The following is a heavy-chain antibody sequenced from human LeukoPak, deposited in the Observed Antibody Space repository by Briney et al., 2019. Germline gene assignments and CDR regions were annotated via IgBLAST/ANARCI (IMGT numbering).Heavy chain of an antibody. CDR2: ISSSGSTI. D-gene: IGHD5-12*01. Sequence: QPGGSLRLSCAASGFTFSSYEMNWVRQAPGKGLEWVSYISSSGSTIYYADSVKGRFTISRDNAKNSLYLQMNSLRAEDTAVYYCASSSGPGGYYYYGMDVWGKGTTVTVSS. V-gene: IGHV3-48*03. CDR3: ASSSGPGGYYYYGMDV. CDR1: GFTFSSYE. J-gene: IGHJ6*04.